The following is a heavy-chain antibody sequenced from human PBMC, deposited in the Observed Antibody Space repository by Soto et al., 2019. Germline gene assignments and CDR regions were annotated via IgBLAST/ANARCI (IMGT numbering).Heavy chain of an antibody. CDR3: ARARAHCTNGVCYTAPDFDY. D-gene: IGHD2-8*01. Sequence: PGGSLRLSCAASGFTFSSYAMHWVRQAPGKGLEWVAVISYDGSNKYYADSVKGRFTISRDNSKNTLYLQMNSLRAEDTAVYYCARARAHCTNGVCYTAPDFDYWGQGTLVTVSS. CDR2: ISYDGSNK. J-gene: IGHJ4*02. CDR1: GFTFSSYA. V-gene: IGHV3-30-3*01.